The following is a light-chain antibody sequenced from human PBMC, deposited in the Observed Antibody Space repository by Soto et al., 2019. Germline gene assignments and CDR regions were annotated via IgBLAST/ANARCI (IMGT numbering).Light chain of an antibody. CDR2: GAS. Sequence: EIVMTQSPATLSVSPGERATLSCRASQSVSSNLAWYQQKPGQAPRLLIYGASTRATGIPARFIGSGSGTEFTLTISSLKSEDFAVYYCQQYNNWPPWTFGQGTKVEIK. CDR3: QQYNNWPPWT. V-gene: IGKV3-15*01. J-gene: IGKJ1*01. CDR1: QSVSSN.